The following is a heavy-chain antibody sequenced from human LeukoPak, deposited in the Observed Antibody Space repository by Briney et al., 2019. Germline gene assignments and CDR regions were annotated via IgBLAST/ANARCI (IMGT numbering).Heavy chain of an antibody. V-gene: IGHV3-48*03. D-gene: IGHD3-16*01. J-gene: IGHJ4*02. CDR2: IRSSGGTI. Sequence: GGSRRLSCAASGFTFSSYEMNWVRQAPGKGLEWVSYIRSSGGTIFYADSVKGRFTISRDNAKKSLYLQMNSLRAEDTAVYYCARATTNWFGTLQFDFWGQGTLVTVSS. CDR3: ARATTNWFGTLQFDF. CDR1: GFTFSSYE.